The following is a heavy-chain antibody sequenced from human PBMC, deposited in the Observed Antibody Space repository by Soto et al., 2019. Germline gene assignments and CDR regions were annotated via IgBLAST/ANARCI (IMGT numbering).Heavy chain of an antibody. V-gene: IGHV3-23*01. J-gene: IGHJ4*02. CDR2: VSGSGGGT. CDR1: GFTFNTYG. Sequence: GGSLRLSCAASGFTFNTYGMTWVRQAPGKGLEWVSTVSGSGGGTYYADSVKGRFTISRVNSKNTMYLQMSNLRAEDTAVYFCARIGPYCGGDCYPDFDFWGLGTPVAVSS. D-gene: IGHD2-21*02. CDR3: ARIGPYCGGDCYPDFDF.